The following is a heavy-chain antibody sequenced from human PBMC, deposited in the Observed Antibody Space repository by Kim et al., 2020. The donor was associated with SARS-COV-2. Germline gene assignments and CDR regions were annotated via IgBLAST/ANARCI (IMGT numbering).Heavy chain of an antibody. V-gene: IGHV3-23*01. J-gene: IGHJ4*02. D-gene: IGHD3-22*01. Sequence: ADSGKGRFTSSRDSSKNALYLQMNRLRAEDTAVYYCAKASITMIVVAPDYWGQGTLVTVSS. CDR3: AKASITMIVVAPDY.